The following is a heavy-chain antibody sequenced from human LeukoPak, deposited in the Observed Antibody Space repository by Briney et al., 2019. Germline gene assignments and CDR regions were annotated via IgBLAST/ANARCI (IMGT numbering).Heavy chain of an antibody. Sequence: PGGSLRLSCAASGFTFSSYGMHWVRRAPGNGLEWVAVIWYDGSNKYYADSVKGRFTISRDNSKNTLYLQMNSLRAEDTAVYYCARSRLDYGDYVPGYWGQGTLVTVSS. CDR1: GFTFSSYG. V-gene: IGHV3-33*01. CDR2: IWYDGSNK. D-gene: IGHD4-17*01. J-gene: IGHJ4*02. CDR3: ARSRLDYGDYVPGY.